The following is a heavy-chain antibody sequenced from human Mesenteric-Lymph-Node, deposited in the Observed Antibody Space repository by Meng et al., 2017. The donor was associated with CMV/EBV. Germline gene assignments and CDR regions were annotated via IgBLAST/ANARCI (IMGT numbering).Heavy chain of an antibody. CDR1: GYTFTDYY. V-gene: IGHV1-2*02. CDR2: ISPNSGDT. J-gene: IGHJ4*02. CDR3: AGDLIRTTSGDY. D-gene: IGHD1-14*01. Sequence: ASVKVSCKASGYTFTDYYFHWVRQAPGQGLEWMGWISPNSGDTVYAQKFQGRVTMTRDTSIDTAFMELSNLRPDDTAVYFCAGDLIRTTSGDYWGQGTLVTVSS.